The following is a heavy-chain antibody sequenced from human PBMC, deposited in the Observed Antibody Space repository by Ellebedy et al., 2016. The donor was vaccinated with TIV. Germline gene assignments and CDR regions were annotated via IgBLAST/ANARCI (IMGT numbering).Heavy chain of an antibody. Sequence: MPSETLSLTCTVSGGPISNSDYYWAWIRQPPGKGLEYLGSVYYSGSPYYNPSLKSRVTMSVDTSENQFSLRLTSVTAADTALYYCARDGTSVAFDYWGQGTLVTVSS. J-gene: IGHJ4*02. CDR3: ARDGTSVAFDY. CDR1: GGPISNSDYY. V-gene: IGHV4-39*07. D-gene: IGHD1-7*01. CDR2: VYYSGSP.